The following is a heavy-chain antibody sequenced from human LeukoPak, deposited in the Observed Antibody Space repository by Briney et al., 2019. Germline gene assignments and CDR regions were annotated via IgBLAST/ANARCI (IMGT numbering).Heavy chain of an antibody. Sequence: PSETLSLTCTVSGGSISSYYWSWIRQPPGKGREWIGYIYYSGSTNYNPSLKSRVTISVDTSKNQFSLKLSSVTAADTAVYYCARARPMVRGYYFDYWGQGTLVTVSS. J-gene: IGHJ4*02. CDR3: ARARPMVRGYYFDY. D-gene: IGHD3-10*01. V-gene: IGHV4-59*01. CDR1: GGSISSYY. CDR2: IYYSGST.